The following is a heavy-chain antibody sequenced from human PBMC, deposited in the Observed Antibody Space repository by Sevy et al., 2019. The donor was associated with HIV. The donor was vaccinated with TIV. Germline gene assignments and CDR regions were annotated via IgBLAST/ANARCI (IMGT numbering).Heavy chain of an antibody. Sequence: GGSLRLSCVGSGFTFSSHWMSWVRQAPATGLEWVATINPDGREKHYADFVKGRFTIYRDNAKNSLYLQMNSLRVEDTAVYDCARDLNWAHDYWGQGTLVTVSS. CDR3: ARDLNWAHDY. D-gene: IGHD7-27*01. J-gene: IGHJ4*02. CDR2: INPDGREK. V-gene: IGHV3-7*01. CDR1: GFTFSSHW.